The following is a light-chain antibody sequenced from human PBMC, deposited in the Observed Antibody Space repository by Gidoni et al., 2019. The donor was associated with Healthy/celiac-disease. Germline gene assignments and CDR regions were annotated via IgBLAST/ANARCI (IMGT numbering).Light chain of an antibody. CDR1: QSVSSY. CDR3: QQRSNWPT. Sequence: EIVLTQSPATLSLSPGERATLSCRASQSVSSYLAWCQQRPGQAPRLLIYDASNRATGIPARFSGSGSGTDFTLTISSLEPEDFAVYYCQQRSNWPTCGPGTKVDIK. CDR2: DAS. J-gene: IGKJ3*01. V-gene: IGKV3-11*01.